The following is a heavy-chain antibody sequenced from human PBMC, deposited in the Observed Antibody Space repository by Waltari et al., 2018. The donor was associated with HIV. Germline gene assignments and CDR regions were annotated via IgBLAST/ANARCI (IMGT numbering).Heavy chain of an antibody. CDR2: ISSSGSTK. CDR3: ATGGGQFRFGVAKRTYGMDV. V-gene: IGHV3-11*01. J-gene: IGHJ6*02. Sequence: QVQLVESGGGLVKPGGSLRLSCAASGFTFSNYYLTWIRPAPGKGLGWVSYISSSGSTKYYADSVKGRFTISRDNAKNSLYLKMSSLRAEDTAVYYCATGGGQFRFGVAKRTYGMDVWGQGTTVTVSS. CDR1: GFTFSNYY. D-gene: IGHD3-10*01.